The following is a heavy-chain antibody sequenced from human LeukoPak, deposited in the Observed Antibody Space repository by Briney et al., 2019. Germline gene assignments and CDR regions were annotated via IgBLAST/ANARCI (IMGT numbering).Heavy chain of an antibody. CDR2: IYYSGST. CDR3: ARDQYYYDSSGYYYYYYGMDV. J-gene: IGHJ6*02. V-gene: IGHV4-59*01. D-gene: IGHD3-22*01. CDR1: GVSISSYY. Sequence: PSETLSLTCTVSGVSISSYYWSWIRQPPGKGLEWIGDIYYSGSTNYNPSFKSRVTISVDTSKNQYSLKLSSVTAADTAVYYYARDQYYYDSSGYYYYYYGMDVWGQGTTVTVSS.